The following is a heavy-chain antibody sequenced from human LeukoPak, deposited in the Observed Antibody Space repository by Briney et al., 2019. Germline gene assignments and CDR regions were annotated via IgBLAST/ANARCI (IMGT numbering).Heavy chain of an antibody. Sequence: PSETLSLTCTVSGGSISSYYWSWIRQPPGKGLEWIGYIYYSGSTNYNPSLKSRVTMSVDTSKNQFSLKLSSVTAADTAVYYCARVGGGYGDYLDYWGQGTLVTVSS. CDR1: GGSISSYY. D-gene: IGHD5-12*01. CDR3: ARVGGGYGDYLDY. CDR2: IYYSGST. J-gene: IGHJ4*02. V-gene: IGHV4-59*08.